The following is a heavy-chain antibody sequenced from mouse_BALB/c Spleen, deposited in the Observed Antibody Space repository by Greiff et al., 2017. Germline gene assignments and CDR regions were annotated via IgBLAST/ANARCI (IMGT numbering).Heavy chain of an antibody. D-gene: IGHD1-2*01. Sequence: EVQRVESGGGLVKPGGSLKLSCAASGFTFSSYAMSWVRQTPEKRLEWVASISSGGSTYYPDSVKGRFTISRDNARNILYLQMSSLRSEDTAMYYCARATATYPYYFDYWGQGTTLTVSS. CDR3: ARATATYPYYFDY. J-gene: IGHJ2*01. CDR1: GFTFSSYA. CDR2: ISSGGST. V-gene: IGHV5-6-5*01.